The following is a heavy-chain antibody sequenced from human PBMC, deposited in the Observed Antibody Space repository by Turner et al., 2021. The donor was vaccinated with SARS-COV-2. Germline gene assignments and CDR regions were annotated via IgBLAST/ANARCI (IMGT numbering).Heavy chain of an antibody. V-gene: IGHV3-30*18. Sequence: QVQLVESGGGVVQPGRSLRPSCAASGFTFSRYGMYWVRQAPGKGLEWVAVISYDGSNKYHADSVKGRFTISRDNSKNTLYLQMNSLRAEDTAVYYCAKGWLQSGDAFDIWGQGTMVTISS. D-gene: IGHD5-12*01. CDR2: ISYDGSNK. CDR1: GFTFSRYG. CDR3: AKGWLQSGDAFDI. J-gene: IGHJ3*02.